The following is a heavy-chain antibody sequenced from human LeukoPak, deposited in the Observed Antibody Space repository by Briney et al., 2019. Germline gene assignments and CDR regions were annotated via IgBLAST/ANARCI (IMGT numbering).Heavy chain of an antibody. CDR1: GYTFTNFD. D-gene: IGHD3-9*01. Sequence: ASVKVSCKASGYTFTNFDIYWVRQATGQGLEWMGRMTPNTGKTGYAQKFQDRVTITRDTSINTVYMELSSLRSEDTAVYYCAIQLRYFDWSLPPYAFDIWGQGTMVTVSS. J-gene: IGHJ3*02. CDR3: AIQLRYFDWSLPPYAFDI. V-gene: IGHV1-8*03. CDR2: MTPNTGKT.